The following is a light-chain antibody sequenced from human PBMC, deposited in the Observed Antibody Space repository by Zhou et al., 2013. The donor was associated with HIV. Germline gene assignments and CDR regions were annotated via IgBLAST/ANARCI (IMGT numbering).Light chain of an antibody. V-gene: IGKV1-39*01. CDR2: AAS. Sequence: DIQMTQSPSSLSASTGDRVTISCRASQSIASYLNWYHRQPGKAPKLLIYAASTLEKGVPSRFSGSGFGTDFTLTISSLQREDFGTYYCQQSYSSPPTFGQGPTWKS. J-gene: IGKJ1*01. CDR1: QSIASY. CDR3: QQSYSSPPT.